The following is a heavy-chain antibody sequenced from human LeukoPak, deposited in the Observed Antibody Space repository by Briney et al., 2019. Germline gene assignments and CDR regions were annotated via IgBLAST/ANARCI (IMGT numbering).Heavy chain of an antibody. CDR1: GFSFSSYG. V-gene: IGHV3-30*03. Sequence: HPGGSLRLSCAASGFSFSSYGMHWVRQAPGKGLEWVALTSYDGSNKYYADSLKGRFTISRDNAKNSLYLQMNSLRAEDTAVYYCARIGAGSSRDYWGQGTLVTVSS. CDR2: TSYDGSNK. J-gene: IGHJ4*02. D-gene: IGHD6-13*01. CDR3: ARIGAGSSRDY.